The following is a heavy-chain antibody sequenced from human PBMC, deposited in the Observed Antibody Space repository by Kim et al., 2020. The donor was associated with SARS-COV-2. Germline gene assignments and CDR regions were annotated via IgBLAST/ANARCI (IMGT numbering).Heavy chain of an antibody. Sequence: YEPSVEGRITINPDTAKNESSLQLNSVTPEDTAVYYCASSVVTARYFQDWGQGTVVTVSS. D-gene: IGHD2-21*02. J-gene: IGHJ1*01. CDR3: ASSVVTARYFQD. V-gene: IGHV6-1*01.